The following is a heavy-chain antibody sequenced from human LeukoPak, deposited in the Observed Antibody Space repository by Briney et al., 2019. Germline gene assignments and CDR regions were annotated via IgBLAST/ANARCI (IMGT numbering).Heavy chain of an antibody. CDR3: ARDRWGSSYDFWSGYYLY. J-gene: IGHJ6*02. CDR2: IKQDGSEK. V-gene: IGHV3-7*01. CDR1: GFTFSSYW. D-gene: IGHD3-3*01. Sequence: GGSLRLSCAASGFTFSSYWMSWVRQAPGKGLEWVAHIKQDGSEKYYVDSVKGRFTISRDNAKNSLYLQMNSLRAEDTAVYYCARDRWGSSYDFWSGYYLYWGQGTTVTVSS.